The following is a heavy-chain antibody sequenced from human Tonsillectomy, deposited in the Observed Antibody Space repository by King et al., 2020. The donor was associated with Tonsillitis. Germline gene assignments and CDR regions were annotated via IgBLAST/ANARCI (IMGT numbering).Heavy chain of an antibody. J-gene: IGHJ4*02. CDR2: ISAHNGNT. D-gene: IGHD3-22*01. CDR1: GETGKREG. CDR3: ARVGPRSSYYDSSGYPDGGFDY. V-gene: IGHV1-18*01. Sequence: GEEGKKEGEEGKGEGKEEGETGKREGGKGGGEEKGQGLEWMGWISAHNGNTNYAQKLQDRVTMTTDTSTRTAYRELRSLRSDDTAVYYCARVGPRSSYYDSSGYPDGGFDYWGQGTLVTVSS.